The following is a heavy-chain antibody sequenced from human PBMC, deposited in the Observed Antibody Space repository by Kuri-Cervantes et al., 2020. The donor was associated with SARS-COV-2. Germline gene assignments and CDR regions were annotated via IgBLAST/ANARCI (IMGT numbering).Heavy chain of an antibody. D-gene: IGHD2-15*01. CDR2: ISYDGSTK. Sequence: LSLTCAASGFNFRSYAMSWVRQAPGKGLEWVALISYDGSTKFYGDSVKGRFTISRDNSKNTLYLQMSSLRAEGTAVYYCAKDQHGIVVVVAAIDYWGQGTLVTVSS. CDR1: GFNFRSYA. J-gene: IGHJ4*02. CDR3: AKDQHGIVVVVAAIDY. V-gene: IGHV3-30*18.